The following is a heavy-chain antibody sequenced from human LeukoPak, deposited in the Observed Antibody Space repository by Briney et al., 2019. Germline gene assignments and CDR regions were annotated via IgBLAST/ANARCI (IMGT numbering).Heavy chain of an antibody. CDR1: GYSFTNYW. Sequence: PGESLKISCKGSGYSFTNYWIGWVRQMPAKGLERVGIIYPGDSDTRYSPSFQGQVTISADKSISTAYLQWSSLKASDTAMYYCARSINFWSGYYYESFDYWGQGTLVTVSS. D-gene: IGHD3-3*01. CDR2: IYPGDSDT. CDR3: ARSINFWSGYYYESFDY. V-gene: IGHV5-51*01. J-gene: IGHJ4*02.